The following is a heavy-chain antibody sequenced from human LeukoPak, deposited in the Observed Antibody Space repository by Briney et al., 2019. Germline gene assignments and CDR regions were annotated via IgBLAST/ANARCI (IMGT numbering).Heavy chain of an antibody. D-gene: IGHD1-20*01. CDR2: IYYSGST. J-gene: IGHJ4*02. CDR1: GGSISSGDYY. V-gene: IGHV4-30-4*08. Sequence: SETLSLTCTVSGGSISSGDYYWSWIRQPPGKGLEWIGYIYYSGSTYYNPSLKSRVTISIDTSKNQFSLKLSSVTAADTAVYYCARPMLRITGTTPHRARTADRDYRTRAFDYWGQGTLVTVSS. CDR3: ARPMLRITGTTPHRARTADRDYRTRAFDY.